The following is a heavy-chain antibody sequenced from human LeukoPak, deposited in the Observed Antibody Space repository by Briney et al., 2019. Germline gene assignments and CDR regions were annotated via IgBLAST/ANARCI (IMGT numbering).Heavy chain of an antibody. D-gene: IGHD3-22*01. CDR3: ARDPWFYYDSSGYFQA. Sequence: SETLSLTCTVSSGSISSSSYYWSWIRQPAGKGLEWIGRIYTSGSTNYSPSLKSRVTISVDTSKNQFSLKLSSVTAADTAVYYCARDPWFYYDSSGYFQAWGQGTLVTVSS. CDR2: IYTSGST. V-gene: IGHV4-61*02. CDR1: SGSISSSSYY. J-gene: IGHJ4*02.